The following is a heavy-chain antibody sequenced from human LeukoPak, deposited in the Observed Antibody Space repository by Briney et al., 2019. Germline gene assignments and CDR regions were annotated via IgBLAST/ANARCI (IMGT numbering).Heavy chain of an antibody. CDR2: ISAYNGNT. D-gene: IGHD1-26*01. V-gene: IGHV1-18*04. Sequence: ASVKVSCKASGYTFTSYYMHWVRQAPRQGLEWMGWISAYNGNTNYAQKLQGRVTMTTDTSTSTAYMELRSLRSDDTAVYYCARRYSGSPRNRGHDYWGQGTLVTVSS. CDR1: GYTFTSYY. CDR3: ARRYSGSPRNRGHDY. J-gene: IGHJ4*02.